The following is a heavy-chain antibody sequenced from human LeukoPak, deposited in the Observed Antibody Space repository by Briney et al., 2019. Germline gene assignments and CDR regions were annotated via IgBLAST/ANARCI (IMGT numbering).Heavy chain of an antibody. V-gene: IGHV3-33*06. CDR2: IWYDGSNK. D-gene: IGHD3-16*01. J-gene: IGHJ4*02. Sequence: GGSLRLSCAASGFTFSSYGMHWVRQAPGKGLEWVAVIWYDGSNKYYADPVKGRFTISRDNSRDTLYLQMNSLRAEDTAVYYCAKGYYDYVWGSYYFDYWGQGTLVTVSS. CDR1: GFTFSSYG. CDR3: AKGYYDYVWGSYYFDY.